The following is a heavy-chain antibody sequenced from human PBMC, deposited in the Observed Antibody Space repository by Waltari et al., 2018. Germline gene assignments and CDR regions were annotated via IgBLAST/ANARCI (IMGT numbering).Heavy chain of an antibody. CDR3: AREAGAALPFDA. CDR1: GFTFSDFH. J-gene: IGHJ4*02. V-gene: IGHV3-30*01. D-gene: IGHD1-26*01. CDR2: LSYDGLDK. Sequence: QVQLVESGGGVVHPGRSLSLSCAVSGFTFSDFHMHWVRQAPGKGLEWVTSLSYDGLDKYYADFVKGRFTISRDNSKNTLYLEMTSLRPDDTAVYYCAREAGAALPFDAWGQGTLVTVST.